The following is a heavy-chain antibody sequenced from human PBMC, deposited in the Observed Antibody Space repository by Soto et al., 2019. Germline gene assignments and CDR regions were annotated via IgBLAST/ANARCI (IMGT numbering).Heavy chain of an antibody. CDR1: GGSISSGDYY. CDR2: IYYSGST. CDR3: ARWGQGRYDPRAYDY. V-gene: IGHV4-30-4*01. J-gene: IGHJ4*02. Sequence: SETLSLTYTVSGGSISSGDYYWSRIRQPPGKGLEWIGYIYYSGSTYYNPSLKSRVTISVDTSKNQFSLKLSSVTAADTAVYYCARWGQGRYDPRAYDYWGQGTLVTVSS. D-gene: IGHD1-20*01.